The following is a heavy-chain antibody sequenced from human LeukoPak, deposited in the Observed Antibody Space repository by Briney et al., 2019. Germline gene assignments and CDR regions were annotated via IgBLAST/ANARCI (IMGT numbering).Heavy chain of an antibody. J-gene: IGHJ4*02. CDR2: IYYSGST. V-gene: IGHV4-59*01. CDR3: ARGGRDGYNFDY. D-gene: IGHD5-24*01. Sequence: SETLSLTCTVSGGSISSYYWSWIRQPPGKGLEWIGYIYYSGSTNYNPSLKSRVTISVDTSKYQFSLKLSSVTAADTAVYYCARGGRDGYNFDYWGQGTLVTVSS. CDR1: GGSISSYY.